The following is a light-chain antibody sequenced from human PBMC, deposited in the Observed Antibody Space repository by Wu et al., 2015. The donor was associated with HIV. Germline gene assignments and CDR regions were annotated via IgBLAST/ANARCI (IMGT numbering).Light chain of an antibody. J-gene: IGKJ4*01. CDR1: QSVGSN. Sequence: EKVMTLSPATLSVSLGERATLSCRASQSVGSNLAWYQQKPGQAPRLLIYGAFTRATGIPARFSGSGSGTEFTLTITSMESEDFAVYYCQQYITWPLTFGGGTRVE. V-gene: IGKV3-15*01. CDR3: QQYITWPLT. CDR2: GAF.